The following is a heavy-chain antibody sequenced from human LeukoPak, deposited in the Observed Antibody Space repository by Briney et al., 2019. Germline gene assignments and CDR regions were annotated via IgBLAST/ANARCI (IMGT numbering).Heavy chain of an antibody. Sequence: PSGTLSLTCAVSGGSITSDNWWIWVRQPPGKGLEWIGEAYHSGITNYNPSLKSRVTISGDTSKNQFSLNLSSVTAADTAVYYCARHDAIISMIVGERPFEIWGQGTLVTVSS. V-gene: IGHV4-4*02. CDR3: ARHDAIISMIVGERPFEI. D-gene: IGHD3-22*01. CDR2: AYHSGIT. J-gene: IGHJ3*02. CDR1: GGSITSDNW.